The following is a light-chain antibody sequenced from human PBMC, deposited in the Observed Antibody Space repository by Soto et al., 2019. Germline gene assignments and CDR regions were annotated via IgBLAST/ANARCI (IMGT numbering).Light chain of an antibody. CDR1: SSDLAIYNY. Sequence: QSALAQPASVSGSPGQSITISCNGTSSDLAIYNYVSCYQQQPGKDPKLMIYQVTNRPSGVSNRFSGSRSGNTASLTISGLQAEDEADYYCSSYTDSSNYVFGTGTKVTVL. J-gene: IGLJ1*01. V-gene: IGLV2-14*01. CDR3: SSYTDSSNYV. CDR2: QVT.